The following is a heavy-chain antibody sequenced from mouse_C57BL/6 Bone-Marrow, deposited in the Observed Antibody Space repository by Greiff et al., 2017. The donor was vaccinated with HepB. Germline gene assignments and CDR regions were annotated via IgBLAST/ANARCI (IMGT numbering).Heavy chain of an antibody. CDR1: GYSITSGYY. CDR2: ISYDGSN. V-gene: IGHV3-6*01. D-gene: IGHD1-1*02. CDR3: AGGSVDY. J-gene: IGHJ2*01. Sequence: SGPGLVKPSQSLSLTCSVTGYSITSGYYWNWIRQFPGNKLEWMGYISYDGSNNYNPSLKNRISITRDTSKNQFFLKLNSVTTEDTATYYCAGGSVDYWGQGTTLTVSS.